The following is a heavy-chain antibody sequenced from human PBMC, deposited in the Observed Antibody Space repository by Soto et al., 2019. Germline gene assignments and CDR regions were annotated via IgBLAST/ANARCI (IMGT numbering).Heavy chain of an antibody. D-gene: IGHD3-22*01. V-gene: IGHV4-31*03. J-gene: IGHJ3*02. CDR3: ARAEPNYYDSSGTAFDI. CDR2: IYYSGST. CDR1: GGSISSGGYY. Sequence: QVQLQESGPGLVKPSQTLSLTCTVSGGSISSGGYYWSWIRQHPGKGLEWIGYIYYSGSTYDNPSLKSRVTISVDTSKNQFSLKLSSVTAADTAVYYCARAEPNYYDSSGTAFDIWGQGTMVTVSS.